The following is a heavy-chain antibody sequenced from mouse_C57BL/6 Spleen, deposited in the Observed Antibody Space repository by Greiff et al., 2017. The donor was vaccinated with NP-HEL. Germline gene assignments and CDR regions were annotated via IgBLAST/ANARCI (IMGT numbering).Heavy chain of an antibody. J-gene: IGHJ1*03. CDR2: IDPSDSET. CDR1: GYTFTSYW. CDR3: ARCSTVVASCDV. D-gene: IGHD1-1*01. Sequence: QVQLQQPGAELVRPGSSVKLSRKASGYTFTSYWMHWVKQRPIQGLEWIGNIDPSDSETHYNQKFKDKATLTVDKSSSTAYMQLSSLTSEDSAVYYCARCSTVVASCDVWGTGTTVTVSS. V-gene: IGHV1-52*01.